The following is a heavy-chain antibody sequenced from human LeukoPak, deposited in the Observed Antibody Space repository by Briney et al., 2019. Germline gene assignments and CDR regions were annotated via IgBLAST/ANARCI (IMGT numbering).Heavy chain of an antibody. CDR2: ISAYNGNT. D-gene: IGHD5-18*01. CDR3: ARSADTAMHPTLIYYFDY. CDR1: GYTFTSYG. J-gene: IGHJ4*02. V-gene: IGHV1-18*01. Sequence: ASVKVSCKASGYTFTSYGISWVRQAPGQGLEWMGWISAYNGNTNYAQKFQGRVTITADESTSTAYMELSSLRSEDTAVYYCARSADTAMHPTLIYYFDYWGQGTLVTVSS.